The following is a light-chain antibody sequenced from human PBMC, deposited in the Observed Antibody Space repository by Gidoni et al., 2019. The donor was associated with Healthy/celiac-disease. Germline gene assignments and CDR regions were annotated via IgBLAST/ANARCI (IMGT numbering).Light chain of an antibody. CDR3: QAWDSSTAYVV. V-gene: IGLV3-1*01. CDR1: KLGDKY. CDR2: QDS. J-gene: IGLJ2*01. Sequence: SYELTQPPSLSVSPGQTASITCSGDKLGDKYAFWYQQRPGQSPVLVIYQDSKRPSGIPARFSGSNSGNTATLTISGTQAMDEADYYCQAWDSSTAYVVFGGGTKLTVL.